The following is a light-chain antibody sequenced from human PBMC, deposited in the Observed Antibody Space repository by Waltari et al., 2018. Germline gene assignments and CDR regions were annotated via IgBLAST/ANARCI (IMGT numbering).Light chain of an antibody. CDR1: QSVIHSSHTRSS. V-gene: IGKV4-1*01. CDR3: HQYCSTPLT. Sequence: DIVMTQSPDSLAVSLGERATINCKSSQSVIHSSHTRSSLPWYQQKPGQPPKLLIYWASTRQPGVPDRFSGSGSGTDFTLTISTLQAEDVAVYYCHQYCSTPLTFGQGTKVDIK. CDR2: WAS. J-gene: IGKJ1*01.